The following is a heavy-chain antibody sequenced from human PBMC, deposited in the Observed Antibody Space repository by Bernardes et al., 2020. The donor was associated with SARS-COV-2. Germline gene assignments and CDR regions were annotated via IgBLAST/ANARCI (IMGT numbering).Heavy chain of an antibody. Sequence: SETLSLTCAVYGGSFSGYYWNWIRQPPGKGLEWIGEINHSGSTNYNPSLKSRVTISVDTSKNQFSLKLTSVTAADTAVYYCVVAGPTSMSSRTFDHWGQGTLVTVSS. CDR1: GGSFSGYY. J-gene: IGHJ4*02. D-gene: IGHD6-6*01. CDR3: VVAGPTSMSSRTFDH. V-gene: IGHV4-34*01. CDR2: INHSGST.